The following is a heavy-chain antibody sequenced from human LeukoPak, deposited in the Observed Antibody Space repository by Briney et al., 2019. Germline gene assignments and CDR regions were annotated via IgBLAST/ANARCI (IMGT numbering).Heavy chain of an antibody. Sequence: GGSLRLSCAASGFSVTPYYMSWIRQAPGKGLEWVSYFLSDTSDIFYADSVRGRFTVSKDNAKNSVVLQMNSLRVEDTAVYYCANGFVLEWLSTDYWGQGTLVTVSS. J-gene: IGHJ4*02. CDR3: ANGFVLEWLSTDY. D-gene: IGHD3-3*01. V-gene: IGHV3-11*01. CDR1: GFSVTPYY. CDR2: FLSDTSDI.